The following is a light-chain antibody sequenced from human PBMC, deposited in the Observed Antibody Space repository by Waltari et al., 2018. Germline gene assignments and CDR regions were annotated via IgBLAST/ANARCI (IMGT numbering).Light chain of an antibody. Sequence: QSALTQPASVSGSPGQSISISCTGISSDVGGFNFVSWYQQHPGKAPKLMIYDVFNRPSGVSTRSSGSKSDNAGSLAISGLQAEDEAVYYCSSYTASPPHVVFGGGTKVTVL. V-gene: IGLV2-14*03. CDR1: SSDVGGFNF. CDR2: DVF. J-gene: IGLJ2*01. CDR3: SSYTASPPHVV.